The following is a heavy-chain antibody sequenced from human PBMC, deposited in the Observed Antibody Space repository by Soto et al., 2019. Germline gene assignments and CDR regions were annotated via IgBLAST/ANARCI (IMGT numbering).Heavy chain of an antibody. D-gene: IGHD6-25*01. CDR2: INANNGGA. CDR1: GYTFTDYH. CDR3: AREGGSETLQPSYNWFDT. V-gene: IGHV1-2*02. Sequence: WASVKVSCKASGYTFTDYHIHWVRQAPGQGLEFMGWINANNGGAGSAQQFQGRVTVTRDTSITTVYMEPSNLRSDDTAVYYCAREGGSETLQPSYNWFDTWGQGTLVTVSS. J-gene: IGHJ5*02.